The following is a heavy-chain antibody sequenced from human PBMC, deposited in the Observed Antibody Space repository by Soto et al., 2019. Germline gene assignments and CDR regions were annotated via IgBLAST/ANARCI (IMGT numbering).Heavy chain of an antibody. D-gene: IGHD6-19*01. Sequence: ASVKVSCKASGYTFTTYGISWVRQAPGQGLEWLGWISAYNGNTKYAQKLQGRVTMTTDTSTSTAYMDLRSLISDDTAVYFCARESILSSGSYSFDYWGQGTLVTVSS. J-gene: IGHJ4*02. V-gene: IGHV1-18*04. CDR2: ISAYNGNT. CDR3: ARESILSSGSYSFDY. CDR1: GYTFTTYG.